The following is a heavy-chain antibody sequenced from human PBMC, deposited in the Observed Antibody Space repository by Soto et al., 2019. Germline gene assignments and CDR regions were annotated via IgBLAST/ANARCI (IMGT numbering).Heavy chain of an antibody. CDR2: ISSSSPYT. J-gene: IGHJ6*02. CDR1: GFTFSDYY. D-gene: IGHD2-21*01. CDR3: ARWWGLGEQLAPPLSYVVMDV. Sequence: QVQLVESGGGLVKPGGSLRLSCVASGFTFSDYYMSWIRQAPGKGLEWISYISSSSPYTNYADSVKGRFTISRDNAKKSLSLQMTSLRADDTAVSYCARWWGLGEQLAPPLSYVVMDVWGQGTTVTVS. V-gene: IGHV3-11*06.